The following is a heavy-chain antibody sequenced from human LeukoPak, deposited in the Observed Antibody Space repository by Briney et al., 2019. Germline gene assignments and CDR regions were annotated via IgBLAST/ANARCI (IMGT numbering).Heavy chain of an antibody. Sequence: SETLSLTCTVSGGSISSYYWSWIRQPAGKGLEWIGRIYTSGSANYNPSLKSRVTMSVDTSKNQFSLKLSSVTAADTAVYYCARADPGPHRQNKRGYSGYYDYWGQGTLVTVSS. CDR2: IYTSGSA. D-gene: IGHD5-12*01. CDR3: ARADPGPHRQNKRGYSGYYDY. CDR1: GGSISSYY. J-gene: IGHJ4*02. V-gene: IGHV4-4*07.